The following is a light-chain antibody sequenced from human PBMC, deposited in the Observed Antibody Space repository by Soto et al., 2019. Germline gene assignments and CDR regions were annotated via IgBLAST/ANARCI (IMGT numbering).Light chain of an antibody. Sequence: QSVLTQPASVSGSPGQSITISCTGTSSDVGASSYVSWYQQHPGKVPKLIIYEVSNRPSGVSDRFSGSKSGNTASLTISGLQAEDEGDYYCNSYTTSSARVFGTGTKVTVL. CDR2: EVS. CDR1: SSDVGASSY. V-gene: IGLV2-14*01. J-gene: IGLJ1*01. CDR3: NSYTTSSARV.